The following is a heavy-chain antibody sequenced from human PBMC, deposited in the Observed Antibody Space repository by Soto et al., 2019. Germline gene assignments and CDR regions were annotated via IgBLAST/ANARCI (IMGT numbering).Heavy chain of an antibody. J-gene: IGHJ4*01. Sequence: EEQLVASGGGLVQPGGSLRLSCAASGFTLRSYWMSWVRQAPGKGLEWLATIKTDASEKKYVDSVKGRFTVSRDNAKNSLYLQRDSLRGEDTAVYYCAMDSGYGSVSSVNHYLDCWGRGTLVTVSS. CDR2: IKTDASEK. CDR1: GFTLRSYW. V-gene: IGHV3-7*04. CDR3: AMDSGYGSVSSVNHYLDC. D-gene: IGHD3-10*01.